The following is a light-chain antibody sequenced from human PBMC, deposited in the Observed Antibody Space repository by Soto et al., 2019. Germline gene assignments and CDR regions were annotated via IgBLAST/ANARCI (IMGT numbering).Light chain of an antibody. Sequence: QSALTQPRSVSGSPGQSVTISCTGTSSDVGGYNFVCWYQQHPGKVPKLMIYDVTKRPSGVPNRFSGSKSGNTASLTISALQAEDEADYYCCSYAGSYTLYVFGTGTKLTVL. V-gene: IGLV2-11*01. J-gene: IGLJ1*01. CDR1: SSDVGGYNF. CDR3: CSYAGSYTLYV. CDR2: DVT.